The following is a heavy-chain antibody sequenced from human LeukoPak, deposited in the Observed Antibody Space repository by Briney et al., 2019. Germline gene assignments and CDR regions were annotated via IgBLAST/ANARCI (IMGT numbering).Heavy chain of an antibody. CDR2: TYFTSEWYT. V-gene: IGHV6-1*01. CDR1: GDSVSSNRVP. J-gene: IGHJ3*02. D-gene: IGHD2-8*02. Sequence: SQTLSLTCAIFGDSVSSNRVPWNWIRQSPSRGLEWLGRTYFTSEWYTAYAVSVKSRIIITPDTSKNHFSLQLNSMTAEDTAVYFCARDQAWTTGFDIWGQGTMVTVSS. CDR3: ARDQAWTTGFDI.